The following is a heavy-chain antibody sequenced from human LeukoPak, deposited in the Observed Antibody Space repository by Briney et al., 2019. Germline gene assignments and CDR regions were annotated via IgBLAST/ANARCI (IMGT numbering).Heavy chain of an antibody. J-gene: IGHJ4*02. CDR1: GFTFDYYG. Sequence: PGGSLRLSCAGSGFTFDYYGMTWVRHAPGKGLEWVSGINWNGGSTDYADSVNGRFTISRDNAKNSLYLQMNSLRAEDTALYYCARDRYYDTSGFLDYWGQGTLVTVSS. CDR3: ARDRYYDTSGFLDY. V-gene: IGHV3-20*04. CDR2: INWNGGST. D-gene: IGHD3-22*01.